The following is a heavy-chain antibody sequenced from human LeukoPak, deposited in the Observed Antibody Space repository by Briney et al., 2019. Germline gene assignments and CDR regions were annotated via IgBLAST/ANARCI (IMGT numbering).Heavy chain of an antibody. D-gene: IGHD1-14*01. V-gene: IGHV3-48*04. CDR3: ARDVDRHGVPEYYYYGMDV. CDR2: IRSSSSTI. J-gene: IGHJ6*02. CDR1: GFSFSSYS. Sequence: GGSLRLSCAASGFSFSSYSMNWVRQAPGKGLEWVSYIRSSSSTIYYADSVKGRFTISRDNAKNSLYLQMNSLRAEDTAVYYCARDVDRHGVPEYYYYGMDVWGQGTTVTVSS.